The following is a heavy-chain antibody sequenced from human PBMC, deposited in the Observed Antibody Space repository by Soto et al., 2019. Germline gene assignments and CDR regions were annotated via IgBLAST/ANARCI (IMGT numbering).Heavy chain of an antibody. CDR1: GYSITSGYY. Sequence: TSETLSLTCAVSGYSITSGYYWGWIRQPPGKGLEWIGSIYHSGNTYYNPSLKSRVTISVDTSKNQFSLRLSSVTAADTAVYYCAREGGTYCSGGSCYSDYYYYTMDVWGQGTTVTVSS. CDR3: AREGGTYCSGGSCYSDYYYYTMDV. J-gene: IGHJ6*02. CDR2: IYHSGNT. D-gene: IGHD2-15*01. V-gene: IGHV4-38-2*02.